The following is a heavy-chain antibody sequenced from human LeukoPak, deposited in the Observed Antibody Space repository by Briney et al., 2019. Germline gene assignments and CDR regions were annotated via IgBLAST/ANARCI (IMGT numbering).Heavy chain of an antibody. CDR3: ARDGAVMGMTDY. D-gene: IGHD2-21*01. Sequence: PSETLSLTCTVSGGSISSGDYYWSWIRQPPGKGLEWIGYIYYSGSTYYNPSLKSRVTISLDTSKNQFSLKLSSVTAADTAVYYCARDGAVMGMTDYWGQGTLVTVSS. V-gene: IGHV4-30-4*01. J-gene: IGHJ4*02. CDR1: GGSISSGDYY. CDR2: IYYSGST.